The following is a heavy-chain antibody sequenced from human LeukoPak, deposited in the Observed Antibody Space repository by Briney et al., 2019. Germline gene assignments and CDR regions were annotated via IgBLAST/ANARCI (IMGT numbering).Heavy chain of an antibody. CDR2: INPHSGGT. CDR1: GYTFTGYY. CDR3: ARVRAAAPRYYYDSSGFDY. D-gene: IGHD3-22*01. J-gene: IGHJ4*02. Sequence: ASVKVSCKASGYTFTGYYVHWVRQAPGQGLEWMGWINPHSGGTNYAQKFQGRVTMTRDTSISTAYMELSRLRSDDTAVYYCARVRAAAPRYYYDSSGFDYWGQGTLVTVSS. V-gene: IGHV1-2*02.